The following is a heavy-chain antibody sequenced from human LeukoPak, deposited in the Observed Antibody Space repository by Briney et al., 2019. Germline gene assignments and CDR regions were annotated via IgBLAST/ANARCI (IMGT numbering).Heavy chain of an antibody. Sequence: SETLSLTCAVYGGSFSGYYWSWIRQPPGKGLEWIGEINHSGSTNYNPSLKSRVTISVDTSKNQFSLKLSSVTAADTAVYYCARAYCTNGVCYPYYYYYMDVWGKGTTVTVSS. D-gene: IGHD2-8*01. J-gene: IGHJ6*03. V-gene: IGHV4-34*01. CDR1: GGSFSGYY. CDR3: ARAYCTNGVCYPYYYYYMDV. CDR2: INHSGST.